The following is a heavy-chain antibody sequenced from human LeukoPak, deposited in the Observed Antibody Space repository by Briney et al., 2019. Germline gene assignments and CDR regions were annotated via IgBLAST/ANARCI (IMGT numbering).Heavy chain of an antibody. CDR2: ISAYNGNT. CDR1: GYTFTSYG. D-gene: IGHD3-22*01. CDR3: AREQYYYDSSGSQSDAFDI. V-gene: IGHV1-18*01. Sequence: EASVKVSCKASGYTFTSYGISWVRQAPGQGLEWMGWISAYNGNTNYAQKLQGRVTMTTDTSTSTAYMELRSMRSDDTAVYYCAREQYYYDSSGSQSDAFDIWGQGTMVTVSS. J-gene: IGHJ3*02.